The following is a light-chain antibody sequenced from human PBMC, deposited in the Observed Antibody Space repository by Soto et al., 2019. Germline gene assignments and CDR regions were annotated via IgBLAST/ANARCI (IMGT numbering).Light chain of an antibody. Sequence: EIVMTQSPATLSVSPGDRATLSCRASQSVRSYLAWYQQKPGQSPRLLIPGASTRATGFPARFSGSGSGTEFTLTISNLQSEDFAVYYCQHYNNWPYTFGQGTKLEIK. CDR2: GAS. J-gene: IGKJ2*01. V-gene: IGKV3-15*01. CDR1: QSVRSY. CDR3: QHYNNWPYT.